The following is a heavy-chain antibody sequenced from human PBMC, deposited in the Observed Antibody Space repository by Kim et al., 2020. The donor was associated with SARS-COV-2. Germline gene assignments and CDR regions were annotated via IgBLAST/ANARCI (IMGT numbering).Heavy chain of an antibody. D-gene: IGHD1-26*01. CDR3: TGGRYNGY. CDR1: GFTFSTYW. V-gene: IGHV3-7*01. J-gene: IGHJ4*02. CDR2: IKQDGIVK. Sequence: GWSLRLSCAASGFTFSTYWMTWVRQAPGKGLEWVANIKQDGIVKYYVDSVKGRFTISRDNSKRSLYLEMNSLRADDTAMYYCTGGRYNGYWGQGTLVT.